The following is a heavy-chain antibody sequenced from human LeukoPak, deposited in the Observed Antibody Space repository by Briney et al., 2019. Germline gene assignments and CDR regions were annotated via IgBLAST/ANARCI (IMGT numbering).Heavy chain of an antibody. CDR1: GFTFDDYG. CDR2: INWNGGST. D-gene: IGHD2-2*02. V-gene: IGHV3-20*04. Sequence: GGSPRLSCAASGFTFDDYGMSWVRQAPGKGLEWVSGINWNGGSTGYADSVKGRFTISRDNAKNSLYLQMNSLRAEDTALYYCARFLKSPPRTQLLYKGGFPEAYMDVWGKGTTVTVSS. J-gene: IGHJ6*03. CDR3: ARFLKSPPRTQLLYKGGFPEAYMDV.